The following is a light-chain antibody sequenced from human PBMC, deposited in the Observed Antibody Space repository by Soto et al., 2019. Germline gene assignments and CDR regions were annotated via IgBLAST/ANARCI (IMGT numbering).Light chain of an antibody. CDR1: QPISSW. Sequence: EIPLTQSPSTLSGSVGDSVTITCRASQPISSWLAWYQQTPGKAPKLLIYKASTLKSGVPSRFSGSGSGTEFTLTISSLQPDDFATYYCQHYNSYSEAFGQGTKVDIK. CDR2: KAS. V-gene: IGKV1-5*03. J-gene: IGKJ1*01. CDR3: QHYNSYSEA.